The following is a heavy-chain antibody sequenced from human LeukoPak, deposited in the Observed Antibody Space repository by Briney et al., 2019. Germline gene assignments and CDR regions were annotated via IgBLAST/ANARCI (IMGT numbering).Heavy chain of an antibody. CDR1: GYSLSSGYY. D-gene: IGHD3-10*01. Sequence: SETLSLTCTVSGYSLSSGYYWGWIRQPPGKGLEWIGSIYHSGSTYYNPSLKSRVTISVGTSKNQFSLKLSSVTAADTAVYYCARDMVRGVIGAFDIWGQGTIVTVSS. CDR2: IYHSGST. J-gene: IGHJ3*02. V-gene: IGHV4-38-2*02. CDR3: ARDMVRGVIGAFDI.